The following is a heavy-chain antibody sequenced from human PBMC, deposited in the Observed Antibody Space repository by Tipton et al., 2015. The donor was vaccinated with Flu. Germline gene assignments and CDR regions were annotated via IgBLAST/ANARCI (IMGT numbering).Heavy chain of an antibody. CDR3: AKTYFDSSDSPDRFDP. V-gene: IGHV4-39*07. CDR1: GGSITSSSYY. Sequence: TLSLTCTVSGGSITSSSYYWGWIRQPPGKGLEWIGNIFYSGSTFYNPSLKSRVTISVDTSRNQFSLKLSSVTAADTAVYYCAKTYFDSSDSPDRFDPWGQGTLVTVSS. J-gene: IGHJ5*02. CDR2: IFYSGST. D-gene: IGHD3-22*01.